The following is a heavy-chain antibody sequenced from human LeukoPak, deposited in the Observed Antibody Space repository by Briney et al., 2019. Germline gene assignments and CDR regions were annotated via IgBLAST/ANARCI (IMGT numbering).Heavy chain of an antibody. CDR3: ASLFGYSYGLGNDAFDI. CDR2: IYYSGST. J-gene: IGHJ3*02. CDR1: GGSISSSSYY. V-gene: IGHV4-39*01. D-gene: IGHD5-18*01. Sequence: SETLSLTCTVSGGSISSSSYYWGWIRQPPGKGLEWIGSIYYSGSTYYNPSLKSRVTISVDTSKNQFSLKLSSVTAADTAVYYCASLFGYSYGLGNDAFDIWGQGTMVTVSS.